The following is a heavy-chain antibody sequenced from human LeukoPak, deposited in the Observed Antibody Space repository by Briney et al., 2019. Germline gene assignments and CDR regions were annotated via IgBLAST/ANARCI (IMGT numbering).Heavy chain of an antibody. J-gene: IGHJ1*01. D-gene: IGHD1-26*01. CDR1: GFTFSSNY. CDR3: ASPVAIVGATRAEYFQH. Sequence: TGGSLRLSCAASGFTFSSNYMSWVRQAPGKGLEWVSVIYSDDSTYYSDSVKGRFTISRDNSKNTLYLQMNSLRAEDTAVYYCASPVAIVGATRAEYFQHWGQGTLVTVSS. CDR2: IYSDDST. V-gene: IGHV3-66*01.